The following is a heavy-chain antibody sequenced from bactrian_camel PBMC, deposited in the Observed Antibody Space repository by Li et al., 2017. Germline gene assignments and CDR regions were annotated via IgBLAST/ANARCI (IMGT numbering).Heavy chain of an antibody. Sequence: QVQLVESGGGSVQVGGSLRLSCAASVDTSSLYCTAWFHQAPGKDHELVARIDRAGTTWYRDSVKDRFTISKDNAKNTQYLQMNSLKTEDTAMYYCAADHYWYALTASLYNYWGQGTQVTVS. V-gene: IGHV3S53*01. CDR3: AADHYWYALTASLYNY. CDR1: VDTSSLYC. J-gene: IGHJ4*01. CDR2: IDRAGTT. D-gene: IGHD1*01.